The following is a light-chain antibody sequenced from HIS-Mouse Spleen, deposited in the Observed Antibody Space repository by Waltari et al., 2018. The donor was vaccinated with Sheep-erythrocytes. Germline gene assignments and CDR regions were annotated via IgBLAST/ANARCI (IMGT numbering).Light chain of an antibody. CDR1: SSDVGGYNY. CDR3: NSRDSSGNHVV. CDR2: DVS. V-gene: IGLV2-14*03. Sequence: QSALTQPASVSGSPGQSITISCTGTSSDVGGYNYVSWYQQHPGKAPKLMIYDVSNRPSGVSNRFSGSSSGNTASLTITGAQAEDEADYYCNSRDSSGNHVVFGGGTKLTVL. J-gene: IGLJ2*01.